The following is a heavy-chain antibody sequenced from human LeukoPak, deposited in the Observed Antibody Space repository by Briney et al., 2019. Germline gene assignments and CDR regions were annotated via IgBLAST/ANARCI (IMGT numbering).Heavy chain of an antibody. CDR1: GFTFNNYA. D-gene: IGHD3-22*01. CDR3: ANSFDRPYYYDSSGSS. J-gene: IGHJ4*02. V-gene: IGHV3-23*01. Sequence: GGSLRLSCAASGFTFNNYAMRWVRQAPGKGLEWVSAISGSGGSTYYADSVKGRFTISRDNSKNTLYLQMNSLRAEDTAVYYCANSFDRPYYYDSSGSSWGQGTLVTVSS. CDR2: ISGSGGST.